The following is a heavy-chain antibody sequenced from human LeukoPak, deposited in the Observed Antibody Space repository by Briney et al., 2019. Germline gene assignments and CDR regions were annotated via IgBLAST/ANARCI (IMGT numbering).Heavy chain of an antibody. Sequence: GGSLRLSCAASGFSFSGYSMNWVRQAPGKGLEWVSSISSSSSYIYYADSVKGRFTISRDNAKNSLYLQMNSLRAEDTAVYYSATLRVGESDYWGQGTLVTVSS. CDR1: GFSFSGYS. D-gene: IGHD3-10*01. CDR3: ATLRVGESDY. V-gene: IGHV3-21*01. CDR2: ISSSSSYI. J-gene: IGHJ4*02.